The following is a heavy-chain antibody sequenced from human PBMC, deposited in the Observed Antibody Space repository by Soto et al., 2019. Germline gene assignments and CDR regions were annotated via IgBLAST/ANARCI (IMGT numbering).Heavy chain of an antibody. Sequence: EVQLLESGGGLVQPGESLRLSCAVSGFIFGNYMMTWSRQAPGKGREWVQTFRDGGETTYYADSVKGRFTTSRDNSKNTLYLQMDSLGVEDTAVYYCAPHVHCSGGSCHYDAFDIRGQGTMVTVSS. D-gene: IGHD2-15*01. CDR1: GFIFGNYM. V-gene: IGHV3-23*01. CDR2: FRDGGETT. CDR3: APHVHCSGGSCHYDAFDI. J-gene: IGHJ3*02.